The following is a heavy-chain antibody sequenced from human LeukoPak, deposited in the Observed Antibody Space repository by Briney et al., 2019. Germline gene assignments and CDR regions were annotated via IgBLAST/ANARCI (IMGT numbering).Heavy chain of an antibody. J-gene: IGHJ3*02. CDR3: ARFDDYGGDRDVFDI. V-gene: IGHV1-2*02. D-gene: IGHD4-23*01. CDR2: INPHSGGT. CDR1: GYTFTAYY. Sequence: ASVKVSCKASGYTFTAYYIHWVRQAPGQGLEWMGWINPHSGGTNYAQRFQGRVTMTRDTSVSTAYMELSRLTSDDTAVFYCARFDDYGGDRDVFDIWGQGTMVTVSS.